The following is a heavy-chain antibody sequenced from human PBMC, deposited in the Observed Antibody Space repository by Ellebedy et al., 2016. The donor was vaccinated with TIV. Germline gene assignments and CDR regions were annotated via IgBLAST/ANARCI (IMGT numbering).Heavy chain of an antibody. CDR1: GGSLSTYY. J-gene: IGHJ6*02. CDR2: LYYSGSA. D-gene: IGHD1-1*01. CDR3: ARVKNGNHNGYYRMDV. Sequence: MPGGSLRLSCTVSGGSLSTYYWPLLPQPPGKGLKWIGYLYYSGSAKYHPSLKSRVSMSVDTSNNLVSLKVTSVTAADTAVYYCARVKNGNHNGYYRMDVWGQGTPVTVFS. V-gene: IGHV4-59*01.